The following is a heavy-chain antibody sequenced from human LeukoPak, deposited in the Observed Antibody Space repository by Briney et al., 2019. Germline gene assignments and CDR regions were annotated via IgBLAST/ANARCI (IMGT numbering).Heavy chain of an antibody. Sequence: PGRSLRLSCAASGFTFSSYGMHWVRQAPGKGLEWVAVIRYDGSNKYYADSVKGRFTISRDNSKNTLYLQMNSLRPEDTAVYYCARDFKTSSSASFDYFDYWGQGTLVTVSS. J-gene: IGHJ4*02. CDR1: GFTFSSYG. CDR2: IRYDGSNK. D-gene: IGHD6-6*01. CDR3: ARDFKTSSSASFDYFDY. V-gene: IGHV3-33*01.